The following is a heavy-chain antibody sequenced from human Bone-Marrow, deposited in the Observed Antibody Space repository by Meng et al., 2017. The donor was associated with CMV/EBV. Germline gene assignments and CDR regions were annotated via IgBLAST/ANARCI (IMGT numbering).Heavy chain of an antibody. J-gene: IGHJ6*02. V-gene: IGHV3-30*02. CDR2: IRYDGSNK. Sequence: GESLKISCAASGFTFSSYGMHWVRQAPGKGLEWVAFIRYDGSNKYYADSVKGRFTISRDNSKNTLYLQMNSLRAEDTAVYYCAKDAIGYCSSTSCQYYDFWSGYPTGGYYYYGMDVWGQGTTVTVSS. CDR3: AKDAIGYCSSTSCQYYDFWSGYPTGGYYYYGMDV. CDR1: GFTFSSYG. D-gene: IGHD2-2*01.